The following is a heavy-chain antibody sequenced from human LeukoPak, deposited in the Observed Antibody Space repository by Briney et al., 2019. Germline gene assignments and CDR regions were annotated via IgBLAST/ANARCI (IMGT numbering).Heavy chain of an antibody. Sequence: QAGGSLRLSCEASGFPFSNYWMTWVRQSPGKGLEWVANIKQDGSDKYYMDSVKGRFTVSRDNAKNSLYLQMNSLRAEDTAVYYCARVRTLQLWLQGKYYFDYWGQGTLVTVSS. V-gene: IGHV3-7*01. CDR3: ARVRTLQLWLQGKYYFDY. J-gene: IGHJ4*02. D-gene: IGHD5-18*01. CDR2: IKQDGSDK. CDR1: GFPFSNYW.